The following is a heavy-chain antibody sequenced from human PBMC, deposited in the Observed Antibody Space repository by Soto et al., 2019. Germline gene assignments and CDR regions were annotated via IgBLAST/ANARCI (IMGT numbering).Heavy chain of an antibody. V-gene: IGHV1-69*13. D-gene: IGHD3-22*01. CDR1: GGTLSSYA. Sequence: VASVKVSCKASGGTLSSYASSWVRQAPGQGLEWMGGIIPIFGTANYAQKFQGRVTITADESTSTAYMELSSLRSEDTAVYYCASTDYYDSSGYYFYYFDYWGQGTLVTVSS. CDR3: ASTDYYDSSGYYFYYFDY. CDR2: IIPIFGTA. J-gene: IGHJ4*02.